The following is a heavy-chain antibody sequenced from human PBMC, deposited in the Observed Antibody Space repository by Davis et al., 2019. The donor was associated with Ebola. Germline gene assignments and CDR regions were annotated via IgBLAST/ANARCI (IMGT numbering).Heavy chain of an antibody. V-gene: IGHV3-21*04. J-gene: IGHJ5*02. CDR1: GFTFSSYS. CDR3: ARDTVELFYNWFDP. Sequence: PGGSLRLSCAASGFTFSSYSMNWVRQAPGKGLEWVSSISSSGSTIYYADSVKGRFTISRDNAKNSLYLQMNSLRAEDTAVYYCARDTVELFYNWFDPWGQGTLVTVSS. D-gene: IGHD1-7*01. CDR2: ISSSGSTI.